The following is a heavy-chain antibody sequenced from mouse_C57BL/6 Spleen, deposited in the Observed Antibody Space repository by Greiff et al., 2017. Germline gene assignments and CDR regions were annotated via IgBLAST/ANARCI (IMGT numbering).Heavy chain of an antibody. J-gene: IGHJ2*01. Sequence: EVNVVESGGGLVKPGGSLKLSCAASGFTFSDYGMHWVRQAPEKGLEWVAYISSGSSTIYYADTVKGRFPISRANAKNTLFLQMTSLRSEDTAMYYCARNYYGRPYYFDYWGQGTTLTVSS. D-gene: IGHD1-1*01. CDR2: ISSGSSTI. V-gene: IGHV5-17*01. CDR1: GFTFSDYG. CDR3: ARNYYGRPYYFDY.